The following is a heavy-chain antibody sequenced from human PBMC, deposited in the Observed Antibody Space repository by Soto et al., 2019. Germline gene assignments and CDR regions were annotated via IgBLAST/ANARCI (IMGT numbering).Heavy chain of an antibody. J-gene: IGHJ3*02. Sequence: GGSLRLSCAASVLTFDDYAMHWVRQAPGKGLEWVSGISWNSGSIGYADSVKGRFTISRDNAKNSLYLQMNSLRAEDTALYYCAKEGYYYDSNYGACDIWGQGTMVTVSS. CDR3: AKEGYYYDSNYGACDI. CDR1: VLTFDDYA. D-gene: IGHD3-22*01. CDR2: ISWNSGSI. V-gene: IGHV3-9*01.